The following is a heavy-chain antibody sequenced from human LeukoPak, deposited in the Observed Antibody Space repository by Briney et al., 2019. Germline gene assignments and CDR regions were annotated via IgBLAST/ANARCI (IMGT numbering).Heavy chain of an antibody. CDR1: GGTFNSYA. V-gene: IGHV1-69*06. CDR2: IIPIFGTT. CDR3: ARDNDSRDPPHFDY. J-gene: IGHJ4*02. D-gene: IGHD3-16*01. Sequence: GASVKVSCKASGGTFNSYAISGVRQAPGQGLEGMGGIIPIFGTTNYARKFRGRVTLTADKSTRTAYMELSSLRSEDTAVYYCARDNDSRDPPHFDYWGQGTLVTVSS.